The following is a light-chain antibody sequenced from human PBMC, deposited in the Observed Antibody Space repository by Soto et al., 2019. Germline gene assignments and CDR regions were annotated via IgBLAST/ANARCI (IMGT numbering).Light chain of an antibody. CDR1: SSNIGSNT. CDR3: AAWDDSLNGVV. Sequence: QSALTQPPSASGTPGQRVTISCSGISSNIGSNTVNWYQQLPGTAPKLLIYSNNQRPSGVPDRFSGSKSGTSASLAISGLQSEDEADYYCAAWDDSLNGVVFGGGTKVTVL. V-gene: IGLV1-44*01. J-gene: IGLJ2*01. CDR2: SNN.